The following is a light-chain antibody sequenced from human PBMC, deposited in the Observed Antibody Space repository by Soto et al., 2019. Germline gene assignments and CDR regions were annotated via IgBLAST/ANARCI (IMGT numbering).Light chain of an antibody. V-gene: IGKV1-39*01. CDR3: QQTFTTLWT. Sequence: DIQMTQSPSSLSASVGDRVTISCRAGQTITTFLNWYQQRLGKAPRLLIYAATSLQSGVPSRFSASGSGTDFSLTISSLQPEDFASYYCQQTFTTLWTFGQGTKVEIK. CDR1: QTITTF. CDR2: AAT. J-gene: IGKJ1*01.